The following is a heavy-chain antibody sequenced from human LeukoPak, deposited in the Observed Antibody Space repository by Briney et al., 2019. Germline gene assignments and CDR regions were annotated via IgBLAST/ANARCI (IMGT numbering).Heavy chain of an antibody. CDR3: ARHTNDYGGYGDY. V-gene: IGHV5-51*01. J-gene: IGHJ4*02. Sequence: GESLKISCQGSGYRFTSYWIAWVRQVPGKGLEWMGIINPGDSDTRYSPSFQGQVTISADKSISAAYLQWSSLKASDTAMYYCARHTNDYGGYGDYWGQGTLVTVSS. CDR1: GYRFTSYW. D-gene: IGHD4-23*01. CDR2: INPGDSDT.